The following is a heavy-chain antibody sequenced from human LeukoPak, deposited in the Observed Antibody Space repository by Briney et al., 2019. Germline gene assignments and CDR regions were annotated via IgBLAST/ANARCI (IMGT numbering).Heavy chain of an antibody. J-gene: IGHJ4*02. CDR2: IYYSGST. D-gene: IGHD2-15*01. Sequence: TSETLSLTCTVSGASISSSSYYWGWIRQPPGKGLEWIGSIYYSGSTYYNPSLKTRVTISVDTSKNQFSLMLSSVTAADTAVYYCARQLGYCSGGSCYPLDYWGQGTLVTVSS. V-gene: IGHV4-39*01. CDR1: GASISSSSYY. CDR3: ARQLGYCSGGSCYPLDY.